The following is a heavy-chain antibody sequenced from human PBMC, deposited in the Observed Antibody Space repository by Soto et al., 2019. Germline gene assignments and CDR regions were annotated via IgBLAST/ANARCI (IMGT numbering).Heavy chain of an antibody. CDR3: ARGGGVGVAGSAAFDM. J-gene: IGHJ3*02. D-gene: IGHD3-3*01. Sequence: QLHLVQSGAVVKKPGASVTVSCSASGYPVTAYYMHWVRQAPGRGLEWMGGINPATGAAKYTQTFQGRVTMTRDTSTGTVFMELSGRTSEDTAVFYWARGGGVGVAGSAAFDMWGQGTVVTVSS. CDR2: INPATGAA. CDR1: GYPVTAYY. V-gene: IGHV1-2*02.